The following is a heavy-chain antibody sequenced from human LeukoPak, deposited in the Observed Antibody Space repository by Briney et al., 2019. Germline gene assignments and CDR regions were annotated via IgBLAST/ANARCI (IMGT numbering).Heavy chain of an antibody. Sequence: SMKVSCKASGGTFSSYTISWVRQAPGQGLEWMGRIIPILGIANYAQKFQGRVTITADKSTSTAYMELSSLRSEDTAVYYCARDKRFAGGGDYWGQGTLVTVSS. V-gene: IGHV1-69*04. CDR3: ARDKRFAGGGDY. CDR2: IIPILGIA. D-gene: IGHD2-21*01. J-gene: IGHJ4*02. CDR1: GGTFSSYT.